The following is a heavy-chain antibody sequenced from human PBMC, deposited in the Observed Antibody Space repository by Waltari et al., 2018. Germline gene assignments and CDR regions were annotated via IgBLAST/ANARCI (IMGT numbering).Heavy chain of an antibody. Sequence: QVQLQESGPGLVKPSETLSLTCTVSGGSLSSYYWSWIRQPAGTGLECIGRIYTSGSTNYNPSLKSRVTMSVDTSKNQFSLKLSSVTAADTAVYYCARGGGYSSSWYEGGYYYYYYGMDVWGQGTTVTVSS. J-gene: IGHJ6*02. CDR1: GGSLSSYY. CDR3: ARGGGYSSSWYEGGYYYYYYGMDV. V-gene: IGHV4-4*07. D-gene: IGHD6-13*01. CDR2: IYTSGST.